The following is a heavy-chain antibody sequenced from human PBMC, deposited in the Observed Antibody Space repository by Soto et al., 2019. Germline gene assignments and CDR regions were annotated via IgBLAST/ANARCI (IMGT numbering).Heavy chain of an antibody. CDR3: ARDDFRPVTTVLPRNFDY. V-gene: IGHV3-21*01. J-gene: IGHJ4*02. CDR2: ISSSSSYI. D-gene: IGHD4-4*01. Sequence: GGSLRLSCAASGFTFSSYSMNWVRQAPGKGLEWVSSISSSSSYIYYADSVKGRFTTSRDNAKNSLYLQMNSLRAEDTAVYYCARDDFRPVTTVLPRNFDYWGQGTLVTVSS. CDR1: GFTFSSYS.